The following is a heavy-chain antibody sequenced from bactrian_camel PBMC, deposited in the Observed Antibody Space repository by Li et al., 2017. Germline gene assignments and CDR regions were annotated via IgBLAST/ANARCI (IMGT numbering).Heavy chain of an antibody. CDR2: TYTGGGSE. CDR1: GYGAGSTYC. Sequence: HVQLVESGGGSVQAGGSLRLSCVASGYGAGSTYCMGWFRQVPGKERDGVAITYTGGGSEYYADSVKGRFSLSHAGRTLFLQMNSPKPEDTAMYYCAADTTCRVGCMVLADAADWPIWGQGTQVTVS. J-gene: IGHJ4*01. V-gene: IGHV3S1*01. D-gene: IGHD3*01. CDR3: AADTTCRVGCMVLADAADWPI.